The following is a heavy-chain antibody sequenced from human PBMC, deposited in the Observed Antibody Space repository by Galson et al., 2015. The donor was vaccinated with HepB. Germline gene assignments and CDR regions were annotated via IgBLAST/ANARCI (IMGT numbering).Heavy chain of an antibody. Sequence: SLRLSCAASGFKITGYYITWIRQAPGKGLEWISHVSESGRTRYYADSVKGRFAISRDNAKNSLVLQMNSLRGEDTAVYFCARVNATSGLDYWGRGTLVTVSS. CDR1: GFKITGYY. J-gene: IGHJ4*02. CDR3: ARVNATSGLDY. V-gene: IGHV3-11*01. CDR2: VSESGRTR. D-gene: IGHD2-2*01.